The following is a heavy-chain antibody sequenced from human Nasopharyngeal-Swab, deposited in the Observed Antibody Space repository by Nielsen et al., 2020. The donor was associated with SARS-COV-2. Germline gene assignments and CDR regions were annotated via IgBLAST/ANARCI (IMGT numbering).Heavy chain of an antibody. CDR2: IRSKGNNYAT. V-gene: IGHV3-73*01. D-gene: IGHD2-21*02. J-gene: IGHJ4*02. Sequence: GESLKISCAASGFTFSDSAIHWVRQASVKVLEWVGRIRSKGNNYATAYAASVKGRFIIFRDDPTNTAYLQMNSLKTEDTAVYYCTRCGGGCYSGRDYWGQGTLVTVSS. CDR3: TRCGGGCYSGRDY. CDR1: GFTFSDSA.